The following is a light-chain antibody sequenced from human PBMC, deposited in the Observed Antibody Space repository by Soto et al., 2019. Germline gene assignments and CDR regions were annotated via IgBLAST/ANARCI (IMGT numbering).Light chain of an antibody. CDR2: GAS. Sequence: SPVPISFSPGERATLSCRASQSVSSNLAWYQQKPGQAPRLLIYGASTRATGIPARFSGSGSGTEFTLTISSLQSEDFAVYYCQQYNNWPSWTFGQGTKVDIK. CDR3: QQYNNWPSWT. J-gene: IGKJ1*01. CDR1: QSVSSN. V-gene: IGKV3-15*01.